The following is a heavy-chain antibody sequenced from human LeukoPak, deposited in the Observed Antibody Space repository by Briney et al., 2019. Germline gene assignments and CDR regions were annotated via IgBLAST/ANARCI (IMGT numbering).Heavy chain of an antibody. J-gene: IGHJ6*02. Sequence: GGSLRLSCAVSGFTFNNAWMSWVRQAPGKGLEWVGRIKSKTDGGTTDRAAPVKGRITISRDDSKNTLYLQMNSLKTEDTAVYYCTTLLRYRSSSPLGYYGMDVWGQGTTVTVSS. CDR2: IKSKTDGGTT. CDR1: GFTFNNAW. CDR3: TTLLRYRSSSPLGYYGMDV. D-gene: IGHD6-13*01. V-gene: IGHV3-15*01.